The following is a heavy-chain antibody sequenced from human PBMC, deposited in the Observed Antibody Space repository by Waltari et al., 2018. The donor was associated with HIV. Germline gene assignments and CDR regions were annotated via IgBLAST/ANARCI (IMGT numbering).Heavy chain of an antibody. Sequence: QVQLVQSGADVKKPGASVKVSCKASGYTFTRYGTIWVRQAPCQGLEWMGWISAYNGNTNYEQKLQGRVTMTTDTATSTAYMELRSLRSDDTAVYYCARPGYSSSWYRAWESPFDYWGQGTLVTVSS. V-gene: IGHV1-18*01. D-gene: IGHD6-13*01. J-gene: IGHJ4*02. CDR2: ISAYNGNT. CDR3: ARPGYSSSWYRAWESPFDY. CDR1: GYTFTRYG.